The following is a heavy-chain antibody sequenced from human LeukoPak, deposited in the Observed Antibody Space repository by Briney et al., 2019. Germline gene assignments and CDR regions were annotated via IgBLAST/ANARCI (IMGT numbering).Heavy chain of an antibody. CDR2: ISSSSSYI. CDR3: ARDRPDDYGDYSYYYYGMDV. Sequence: GGSLRLSCAASGFTFSNYGMSWARQAPGKGLEWVSSISSSSSYIYYADSVKGRFTISRDNAKNSLYLQMNSLRAEDTAVYYCARDRPDDYGDYSYYYYGMDVWGQGTTVTVSS. D-gene: IGHD4-17*01. CDR1: GFTFSNYG. J-gene: IGHJ6*02. V-gene: IGHV3-21*01.